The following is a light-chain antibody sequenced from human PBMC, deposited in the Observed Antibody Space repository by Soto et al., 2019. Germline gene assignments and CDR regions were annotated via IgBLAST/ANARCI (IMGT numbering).Light chain of an antibody. J-gene: IGKJ4*01. CDR3: QQYGSSPLT. CDR2: VAS. CDR1: QSVSSNS. Sequence: EIVLTQSPGTLSLSPGEGDTLSCRASQSVSSNSLAWYQQIPGQAPRLLIYVASTRATGIPDRFSGSGSGTDFTLTINRLEPEDFAVYYCQQYGSSPLTFGGGTKVEIK. V-gene: IGKV3-20*01.